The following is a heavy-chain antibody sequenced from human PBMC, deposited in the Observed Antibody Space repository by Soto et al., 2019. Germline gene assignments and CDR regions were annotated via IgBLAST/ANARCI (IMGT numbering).Heavy chain of an antibody. CDR2: ISAYNGDT. D-gene: IGHD3-16*02. Sequence: QVQLVQSGAEVKKPGASVKVSCKASGYTFSSYGFSWLRQAPGQRLEWMGWISAYNGDTKYAQRFQDRVTLTTETSTNTAYMELRSLRSDDTAVYYCARGGMLTVGGYIVYWGQGTRVIVSS. CDR1: GYTFSSYG. CDR3: ARGGMLTVGGYIVY. J-gene: IGHJ4*02. V-gene: IGHV1-18*01.